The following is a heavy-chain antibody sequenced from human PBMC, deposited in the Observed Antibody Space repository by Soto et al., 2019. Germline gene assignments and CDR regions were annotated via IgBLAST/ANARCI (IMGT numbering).Heavy chain of an antibody. D-gene: IGHD3-10*01. Sequence: EVQLVESGGGLIQPGGSLRLSCAVSGFTVSNNYMSWVRQAPGKGLEGVSVIYSGGYTAYGDSVKGRFTISRDNSKNLPYLQKNSVWADDPGFFFVATLPGGGGYWGQGTLVTVSS. CDR3: ATLPGGGGY. V-gene: IGHV3-53*01. J-gene: IGHJ4*02. CDR2: IYSGGYT. CDR1: GFTVSNNY.